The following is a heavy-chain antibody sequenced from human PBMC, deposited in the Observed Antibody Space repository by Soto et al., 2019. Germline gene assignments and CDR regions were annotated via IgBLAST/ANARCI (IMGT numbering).Heavy chain of an antibody. V-gene: IGHV4-61*01. CDR2: IYYSGST. CDR1: GGSVSSGSYY. Sequence: QVQLQESGPGLVKPSETLSLTCTVSGGSVSSGSYYWSWIRQPPGKGLEWIGYIYYSGSTNYNPSPKGRVPIKEDTTKTHFPRRRGSGAPEARAVFCWGKALAGGFFDYGGQGTLVPVSS. J-gene: IGHJ4*02. CDR3: GKALAGGFFDY. D-gene: IGHD3-16*01.